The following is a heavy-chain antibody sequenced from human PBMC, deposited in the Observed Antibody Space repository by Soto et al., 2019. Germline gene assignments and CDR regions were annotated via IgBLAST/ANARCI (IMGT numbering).Heavy chain of an antibody. Sequence: EVQLLESGGGLVQPGGSLRLSCADSGFTFSSYAMSWVRQAPGKGLEWVSAISGSGGSTYYADSVKGRFTISRDNSMNTLYLQMNSLRAEDTAVYYCAKCLYCPSGPTLDAFDIWGQGTMVTVSS. D-gene: IGHD3-3*01. V-gene: IGHV3-23*01. J-gene: IGHJ3*02. CDR2: ISGSGGST. CDR1: GFTFSSYA. CDR3: AKCLYCPSGPTLDAFDI.